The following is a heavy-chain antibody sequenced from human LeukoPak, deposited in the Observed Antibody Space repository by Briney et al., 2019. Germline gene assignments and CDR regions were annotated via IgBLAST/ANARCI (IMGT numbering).Heavy chain of an antibody. D-gene: IGHD3-9*01. CDR1: GGTFSSYG. CDR2: ISAYNGNA. Sequence: ASVKVSCKASGGTFSSYGISWVRQAPGQGLEWMGWISAYNGNANYAQRFQGRVTTTTDTSTSTAYMELRSLRSDDTAVYYCARNHYYDILTGYVTYGMDVWGQGTTVTVSS. V-gene: IGHV1-18*01. J-gene: IGHJ6*02. CDR3: ARNHYYDILTGYVTYGMDV.